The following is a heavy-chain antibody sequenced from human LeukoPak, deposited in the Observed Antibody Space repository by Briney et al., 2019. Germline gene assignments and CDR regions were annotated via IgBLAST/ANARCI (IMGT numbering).Heavy chain of an antibody. V-gene: IGHV3-15*01. CDR2: IKSKTDGGTT. J-gene: IGHJ4*02. D-gene: IGHD1-26*01. CDR1: GFTFSNAW. CDR3: AKDKGGNYFPYFFDC. Sequence: GGSLRLSCAASGFTFSNAWMSWVRQAPGKGLEWVGRIKSKTDGGTTDYAAPVKGRFTISRDNPKNTLYLQMNSLRAEDTAVYYCAKDKGGNYFPYFFDCWGQGTLVTVSS.